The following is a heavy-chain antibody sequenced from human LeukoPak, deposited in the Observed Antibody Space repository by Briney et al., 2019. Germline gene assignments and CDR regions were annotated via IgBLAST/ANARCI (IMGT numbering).Heavy chain of an antibody. J-gene: IGHJ4*02. CDR3: AREMGAATTYFDY. CDR1: GFTFSDYY. V-gene: IGHV3-53*01. CDR2: IYSGGST. D-gene: IGHD1-1*01. Sequence: GGSLRLSCAASGFTFSDYYMNWIRQAPGKGLEWVSVIYSGGSTYYADSAKGRFTISRDSSTNTLYLQMESLRTEDTAVYYCAREMGAATTYFDYWGQGTLVIVSS.